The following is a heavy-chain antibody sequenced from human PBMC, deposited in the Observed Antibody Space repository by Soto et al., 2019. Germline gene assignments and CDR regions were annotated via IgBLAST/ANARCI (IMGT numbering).Heavy chain of an antibody. J-gene: IGHJ4*03. V-gene: IGHV2-5*02. CDR1: GFSLSPGGVG. CDR3: AHLTITDGGVIGLDEFYI. Sequence: QITLKESAPTLVQPTQTLTLRCTFSGFSLSPGGVGVGWIRQPPGKALEWHAVIYWANDKRYNPSLSHRLSINKVRTRNQVVPTRINMDHVDKGTYYCAHLTITDGGVIGLDEFYIWGQGTLVTFAA. CDR2: IYWANDK. D-gene: IGHD3-16*02.